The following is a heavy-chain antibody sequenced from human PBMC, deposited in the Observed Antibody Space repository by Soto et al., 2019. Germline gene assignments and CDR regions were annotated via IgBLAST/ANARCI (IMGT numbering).Heavy chain of an antibody. Sequence: EVQLLESGGGLVQPGGSLRLSCAASGFTFSSYAMSWVRQAPGKGLEWISAISGSGGSTYYADSVKGRFTISRDNSKNTLYLQMNSLRAEDTAVYYCAKDRGSGWYSAHDYWGQGTLVTVSS. J-gene: IGHJ4*02. CDR1: GFTFSSYA. CDR3: AKDRGSGWYSAHDY. V-gene: IGHV3-23*01. D-gene: IGHD6-19*01. CDR2: ISGSGGST.